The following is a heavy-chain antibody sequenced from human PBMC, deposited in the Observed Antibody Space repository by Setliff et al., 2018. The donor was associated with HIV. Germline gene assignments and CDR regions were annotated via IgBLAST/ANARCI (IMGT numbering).Heavy chain of an antibody. V-gene: IGHV4-59*01. CDR1: DGSFSSDY. J-gene: IGHJ3*02. Sequence: SETLSLTCTVSDGSFSSDYWTWIRQTPGKGLEWTGYIYYSGSTKYNPSLTSRVTISVDTSKNHFSLKLTSVTAADTAVYYCARAEMATIVAFDIWGQGTMVTVSS. CDR2: IYYSGST. CDR3: ARAEMATIVAFDI. D-gene: IGHD5-12*01.